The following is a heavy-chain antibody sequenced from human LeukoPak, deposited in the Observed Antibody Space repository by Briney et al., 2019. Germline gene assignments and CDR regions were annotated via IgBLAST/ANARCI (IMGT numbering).Heavy chain of an antibody. J-gene: IGHJ4*02. V-gene: IGHV3-23*01. D-gene: IGHD3-22*01. CDR2: ISGSGGST. Sequence: GGSLRLSCAASGFTFSSYGMHWVRQAPGKGLEWVSAISGSGGSTYYADSVKGRFTISRDNSKNTLYLQMNSLRAEDTAVYYCAKFGGRYYYDSSGYYYFDYWGQGTLVTVSS. CDR3: AKFGGRYYYDSSGYYYFDY. CDR1: GFTFSSYG.